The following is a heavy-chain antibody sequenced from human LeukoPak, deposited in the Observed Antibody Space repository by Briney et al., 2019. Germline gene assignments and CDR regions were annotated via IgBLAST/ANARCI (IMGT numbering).Heavy chain of an antibody. CDR3: AREPYYYGSGSYYIPPDYFDY. CDR1: GFTFSSYS. Sequence: PGGSLRLSCAASGFTFSSYSMNWVRQAPGKGLEWVSSISSSSSYIYYADSVKGRFTISRDNAKNSLYLQMNSLRAEDTAVYYCAREPYYYGSGSYYIPPDYFDYWGQGTLVTVSS. CDR2: ISSSSSYI. D-gene: IGHD3-10*01. J-gene: IGHJ4*02. V-gene: IGHV3-21*01.